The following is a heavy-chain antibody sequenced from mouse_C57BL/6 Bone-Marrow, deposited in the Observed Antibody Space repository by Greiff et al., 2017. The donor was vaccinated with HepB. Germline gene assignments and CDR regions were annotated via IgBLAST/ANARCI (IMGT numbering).Heavy chain of an antibody. CDR3: ARGLSPTGGFAY. V-gene: IGHV1-19*01. CDR1: GYTFTDYY. CDR2: INPYNGGT. D-gene: IGHD3-2*02. Sequence: EVQLQESGPVLVKPGASVKMSCKASGYTFTDYYMNWVKQSHGKSLEWIGVINPYNGGTSYNQKFKGKATLTVDKSSSTAYMELNSLTSEDSAVYYCARGLSPTGGFAYWGQGTLVTVSA. J-gene: IGHJ3*01.